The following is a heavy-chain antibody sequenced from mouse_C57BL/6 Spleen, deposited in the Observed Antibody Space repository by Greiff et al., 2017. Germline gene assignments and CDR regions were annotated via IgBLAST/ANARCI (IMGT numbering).Heavy chain of an antibody. CDR3: ARGDGYYFDY. J-gene: IGHJ2*01. D-gene: IGHD2-3*01. CDR2: INPGSGGT. CDR1: GYAFTNYL. V-gene: IGHV1-54*01. Sequence: VQLQQSGAELVRPGTSVKVSCKASGYAFTNYLIEWVKQRPGQGLEWIGVINPGSGGTNYNEKFKGKAPLTADKSSSTAYMQLRSLTSEDSAVYYCARGDGYYFDYWGQGTTLTVSS.